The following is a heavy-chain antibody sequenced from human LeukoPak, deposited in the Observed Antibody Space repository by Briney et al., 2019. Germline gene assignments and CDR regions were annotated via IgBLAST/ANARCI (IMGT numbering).Heavy chain of an antibody. J-gene: IGHJ4*02. D-gene: IGHD3-10*01. CDR3: GSGSYTVDY. CDR1: GGSFSGYY. V-gene: IGHV4-34*01. Sequence: PSETLSLTCAVYGGSFSGYYWSWIRQPPGKGLEWIGEINHSGSTNYNPSLKSRVTISVDTSKNQFSLKLSSVTAADTAVYYCGSGSYTVDYWGQGTLVTVSS. CDR2: INHSGST.